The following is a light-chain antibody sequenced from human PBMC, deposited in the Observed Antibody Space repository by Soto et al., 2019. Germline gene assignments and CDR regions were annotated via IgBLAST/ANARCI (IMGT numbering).Light chain of an antibody. CDR2: GAS. V-gene: IGKV3-20*01. Sequence: EVVLTQSPGTLSLSPGARATLSCRASQSVYSNYLAWYQQKPGQAPRLLIYGASSRATGIPDRFSGSGSGTAFTLTISRLEPEDFAVYYCQQYGTSPLTFGGGTKVEIK. CDR1: QSVYSNY. J-gene: IGKJ4*01. CDR3: QQYGTSPLT.